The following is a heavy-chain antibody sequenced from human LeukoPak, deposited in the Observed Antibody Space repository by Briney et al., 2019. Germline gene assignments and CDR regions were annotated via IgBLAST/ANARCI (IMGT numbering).Heavy chain of an antibody. V-gene: IGHV3-23*01. CDR3: ARDANYHVSSDYYDAFDI. CDR2: ISGSGGST. Sequence: PGGSLRLSCAASGFTFSNYVMSWVRQAPGKGLEWVSAISGSGGSTYYADSVKGRFTISRDNAKNSLYLQMNSLRAEDTAVYYCARDANYHVSSDYYDAFDIWGQGTMVTVSS. D-gene: IGHD3-22*01. CDR1: GFTFSNYV. J-gene: IGHJ3*02.